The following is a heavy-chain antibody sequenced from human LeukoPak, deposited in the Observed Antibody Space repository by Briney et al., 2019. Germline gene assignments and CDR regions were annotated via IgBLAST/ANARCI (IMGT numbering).Heavy chain of an antibody. V-gene: IGHV1-69*04. J-gene: IGHJ3*02. D-gene: IGHD4-23*01. CDR3: ARDYGGNDDAFDI. CDR2: IIPILGIA. Sequence: SVKVSCKASGGTFSSYAISWVRQAPGQGLEWMGRIIPILGIANYAQKFQGRVTITADKSTSTAYMELSSLRSEDTAVYYCARDYGGNDDAFDIWGQGTMVTVSS. CDR1: GGTFSSYA.